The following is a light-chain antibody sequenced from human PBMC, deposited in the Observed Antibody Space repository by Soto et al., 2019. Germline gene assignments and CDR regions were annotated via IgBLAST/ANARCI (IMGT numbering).Light chain of an antibody. CDR2: EVS. J-gene: IGLJ1*01. CDR3: CSYTSNSTYV. CDR1: SSDVGTYNY. Sequence: QSVLTQPASVSGSPGQSITISCTGTSSDVGTYNYVSWYQQHPGKAPKLMIYEVSNRPSGISNRFSGSKSGDTASLTISGFHTEDEADYYCCSYTSNSTYVFGTGTKVTVL. V-gene: IGLV2-14*01.